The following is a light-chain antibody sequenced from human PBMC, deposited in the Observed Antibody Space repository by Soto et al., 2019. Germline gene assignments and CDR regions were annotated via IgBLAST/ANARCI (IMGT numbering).Light chain of an antibody. V-gene: IGLV2-14*01. CDR1: HSDIGGYKY. CDR3: TSYTSTSTVVL. CDR2: EVS. J-gene: IGLJ2*01. Sequence: QSALTQPASVSGSPGQSITISCTGTHSDIGGYKYVSWYQRHPGKAPKLIIYEVSHRPSRVSNRFSASKSGNTASLTISGLQAEDEADYYCTSYTSTSTVVLFGGGTKLTVL.